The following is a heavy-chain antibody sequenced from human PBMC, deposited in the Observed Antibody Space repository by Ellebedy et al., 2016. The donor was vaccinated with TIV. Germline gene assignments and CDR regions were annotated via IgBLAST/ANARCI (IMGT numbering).Heavy chain of an antibody. V-gene: IGHV1-2*02. J-gene: IGHJ5*02. Sequence: AASVKVSCKTSGYTFISYYMHWFRQAPGQGLEWMGWINPQSDGINYAQKFVGRVTMTRDISSSTAYMELRSLRPDDTAVYYCARDGRGDRHSSSWLDWFDPWGQGTLVTVSS. CDR3: ARDGRGDRHSSSWLDWFDP. D-gene: IGHD6-13*01. CDR1: GYTFISYY. CDR2: INPQSDGI.